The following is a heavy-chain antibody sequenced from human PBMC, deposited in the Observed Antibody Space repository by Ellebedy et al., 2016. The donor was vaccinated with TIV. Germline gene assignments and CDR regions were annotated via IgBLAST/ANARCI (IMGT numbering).Heavy chain of an antibody. Sequence: GESLKISCAASTFSFRSYWMSWVRQAPGKGLEWVANINQGGSERHYVDSVKGRFTISRDNAKNSLYLEMNSLRAEDTAVYYCATDGSYGDYRSPAHAFEIWGQGTMVAVSS. CDR1: TFSFRSYW. V-gene: IGHV3-7*01. J-gene: IGHJ3*02. CDR2: INQGGSER. CDR3: ATDGSYGDYRSPAHAFEI. D-gene: IGHD4-17*01.